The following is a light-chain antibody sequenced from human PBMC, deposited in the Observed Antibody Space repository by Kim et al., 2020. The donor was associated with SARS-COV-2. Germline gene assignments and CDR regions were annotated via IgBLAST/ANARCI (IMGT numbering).Light chain of an antibody. CDR1: SSVSGGYNY. CDR2: DDS. Sequence: GQSITISSTGTSSVSGGYNYDAWYQQHPGKAHKLMIYDDSNRPSGVASRFSGSKSGNTAALTITGRQAEDEADYYCSSYTSSSTRVFGGGTQLTVL. V-gene: IGLV2-14*03. J-gene: IGLJ2*01. CDR3: SSYTSSSTRV.